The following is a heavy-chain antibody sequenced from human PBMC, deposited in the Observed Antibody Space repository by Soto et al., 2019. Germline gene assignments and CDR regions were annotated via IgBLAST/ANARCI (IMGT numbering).Heavy chain of an antibody. V-gene: IGHV6-1*01. CDR2: TYYKSKWNN. CDR3: TRITWFLGMEV. CDR1: GYSVSINSAA. Sequence: QPLSLTCAISGYSVSINSAAWNWIRQSPSRGLEWLGRTYYKSKWNNYYALSVKSRITINPDTSKNQFSLHLYSVTPEDTAVYYCTRITWFLGMEVWCQATPVTDSS. J-gene: IGHJ6*02. D-gene: IGHD3-10*01.